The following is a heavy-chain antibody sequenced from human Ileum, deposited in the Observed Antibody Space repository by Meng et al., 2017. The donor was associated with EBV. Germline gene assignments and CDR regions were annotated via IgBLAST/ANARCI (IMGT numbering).Heavy chain of an antibody. D-gene: IGHD2-21*02. CDR2: MSYTGST. Sequence: QVQLQESGPGLVKPSETLSLTCSVSNGSVSSYGYYWTWIRQPPGKGLEWIGYMSYTGSTNYNSSLKSRVTISVDTSKNQFSLKLTSVTAADTAVYYCARERGGGDRGIHWGPGTLVTVSS. CDR1: NGSVSSYGYY. V-gene: IGHV4-61*08. CDR3: ARERGGGDRGIH. J-gene: IGHJ4*02.